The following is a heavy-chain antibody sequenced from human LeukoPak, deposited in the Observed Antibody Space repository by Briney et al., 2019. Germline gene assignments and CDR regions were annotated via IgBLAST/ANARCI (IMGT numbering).Heavy chain of an antibody. V-gene: IGHV3-33*06. J-gene: IGHJ3*02. Sequence: GGSLRLSCAASGFTFSSYGMHWVRQAPGKGLEWVAVIWYDGSNKYYADSVKGRFTISRDNSKNTLYLQMNSLRAEDTAVYYCAKDLRWYKEDAFDIWGQRTMVTVSS. CDR2: IWYDGSNK. CDR1: GFTFSSYG. D-gene: IGHD6-13*01. CDR3: AKDLRWYKEDAFDI.